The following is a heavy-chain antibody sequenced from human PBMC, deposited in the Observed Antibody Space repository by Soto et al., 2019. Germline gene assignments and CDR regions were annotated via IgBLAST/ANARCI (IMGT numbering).Heavy chain of an antibody. Sequence: QVQLVQSGAEVKKPGSSVKVSCKSSGGTFSSYVINWVRQAPGQGLEWMGGVIPIFGTTNYAQKFQGRVTITADESTSTAYMGLSSLRSEDTAVYYCAQAHHVLMIYAHHSFYGLDVWGQGTTVTVSS. CDR3: AQAHHVLMIYAHHSFYGLDV. V-gene: IGHV1-69*01. J-gene: IGHJ6*02. CDR2: VIPIFGTT. CDR1: GGTFSSYV. D-gene: IGHD2-8*01.